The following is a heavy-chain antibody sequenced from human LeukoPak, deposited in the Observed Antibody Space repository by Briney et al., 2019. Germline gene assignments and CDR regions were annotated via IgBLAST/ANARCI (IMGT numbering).Heavy chain of an antibody. J-gene: IGHJ4*02. V-gene: IGHV3-30*18. CDR2: ISYDGSNK. CDR3: AKDGGYSGYEDY. Sequence: GRSLRLSCAASGFTFSSYGMHWVRQAPGKGLEWVAVISYDGSNKYYADSVKGRFTISRDNSKNTLFLQMNSLRAEDTAVYYCAKDGGYSGYEDYWGQGTLVTVSS. CDR1: GFTFSSYG. D-gene: IGHD5-12*01.